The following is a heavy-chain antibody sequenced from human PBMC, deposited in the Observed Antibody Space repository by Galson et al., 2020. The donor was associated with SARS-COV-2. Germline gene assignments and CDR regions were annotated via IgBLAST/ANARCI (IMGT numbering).Heavy chain of an antibody. D-gene: IGHD2-2*01. CDR2: LSAYIRTT. CDR1: GYSFSSYG. V-gene: IGHV1-18*01. CDR3: ARDVYVVVPSTTATDH. Sequence: ASVQVSCKASGYSFSSYGISWVRQAPGQGLEWAGWLSAYIRTTNYAPRFQGRVTMTTDTSTSTAYMELRSLRSDDTAVYYCARDVYVVVPSTTATDHWGQGTLVTVSS. J-gene: IGHJ4*02.